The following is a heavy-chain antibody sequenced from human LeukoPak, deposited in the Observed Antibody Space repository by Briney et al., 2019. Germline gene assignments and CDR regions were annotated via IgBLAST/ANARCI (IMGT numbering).Heavy chain of an antibody. D-gene: IGHD3-3*01. Sequence: ASVKVSCKASGYTFTSYGISWVRQAPGQGLEWMGWISAYNGNTNYVQKLQGRVTMTTDTSTSTAYMELRSLRSDDTAVYYCARGASITIFGVVTNYNWFDPWGQGTLVTVSS. V-gene: IGHV1-18*01. J-gene: IGHJ5*02. CDR3: ARGASITIFGVVTNYNWFDP. CDR1: GYTFTSYG. CDR2: ISAYNGNT.